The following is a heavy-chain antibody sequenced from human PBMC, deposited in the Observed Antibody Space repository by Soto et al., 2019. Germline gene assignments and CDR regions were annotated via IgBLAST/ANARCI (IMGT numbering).Heavy chain of an antibody. J-gene: IGHJ4*02. V-gene: IGHV3-23*01. CDR2: FRGSGDDGTT. CDR1: GFTFSSYS. Sequence: EGPLRLSCPSSGFTFSSYSMGLVRPAPGKGLEWVSGFRGSGDDGTTYYADSVKGRFTISRDNSKNMLFLQMNSLRAEDTAIYYCAKKVNSGSGSQYFDYWGQGTLVTVSS. D-gene: IGHD3-10*01. CDR3: AKKVNSGSGSQYFDY.